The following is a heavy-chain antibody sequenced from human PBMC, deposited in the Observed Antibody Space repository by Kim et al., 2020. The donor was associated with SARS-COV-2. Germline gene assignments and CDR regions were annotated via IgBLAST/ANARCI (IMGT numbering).Heavy chain of an antibody. CDR3: ARVRGRARYYGSDYYGMDV. V-gene: IGHV3-21*01. CDR1: GFTFSSYS. CDR2: ISSSSYI. Sequence: GGSLRLSCAASGFTFSSYSMNWVRQAPGKGLEWVSSISSSSYIYYADSVKGRFTISRDNAKNSLYLQMNSLRAEDTAVYYCARVRGRARYYGSDYYGMDVWGQGTTVTVSS. D-gene: IGHD3-10*01. J-gene: IGHJ6*02.